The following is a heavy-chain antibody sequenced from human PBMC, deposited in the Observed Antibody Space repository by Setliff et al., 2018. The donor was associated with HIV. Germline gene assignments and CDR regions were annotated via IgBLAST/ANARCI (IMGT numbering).Heavy chain of an antibody. CDR1: AASVGTGAYY. CDR2: LYYSGSI. Sequence: SETLSLTCNVSAASVGTGAYYWSWIRQSPGKGLEWLGYLYYSGSIDYNPSLETRVSISIDMSKNQFSLKMSSVTAADTAVYFCARGLRTSLVFFDSWGQGILVTVS. J-gene: IGHJ4*02. V-gene: IGHV4-61*08. CDR3: ARGLRTSLVFFDS. D-gene: IGHD2-8*01.